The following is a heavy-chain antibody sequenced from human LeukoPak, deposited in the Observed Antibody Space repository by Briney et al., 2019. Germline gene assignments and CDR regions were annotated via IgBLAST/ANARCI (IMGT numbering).Heavy chain of an antibody. J-gene: IGHJ4*02. D-gene: IGHD5-18*01. CDR3: QGRAMVTNDY. CDR1: GFTFSSYG. V-gene: IGHV3-33*01. Sequence: GGSLRLSCAASGFTFSSYGMHWVRQAPGKGLEWVAVIWYDGSNKYYADSVKGRFTISRDNSKNTLYLQMNSLRAEDTAVYYCQGRAMVTNDYWGQGTLVTVSS. CDR2: IWYDGSNK.